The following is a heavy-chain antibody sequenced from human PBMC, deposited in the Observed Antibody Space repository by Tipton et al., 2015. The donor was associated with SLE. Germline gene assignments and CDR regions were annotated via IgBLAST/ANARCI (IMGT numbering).Heavy chain of an antibody. CDR2: ISYDGSNK. J-gene: IGHJ4*02. D-gene: IGHD2-2*01. Sequence: SLRLSCAASGFTFSIYAMHWVRQAPGKGLEWVAVISYDGSNKYYADSVKGRFTISRDNSKNTLYLQMNSLRAEDTAVYYCARDGWDIVVVPAIGYFDYWGQGTLVTVSS. V-gene: IGHV3-30-3*01. CDR1: GFTFSIYA. CDR3: ARDGWDIVVVPAIGYFDY.